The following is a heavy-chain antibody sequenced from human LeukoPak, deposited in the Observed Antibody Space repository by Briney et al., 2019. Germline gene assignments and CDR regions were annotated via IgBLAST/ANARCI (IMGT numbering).Heavy chain of an antibody. D-gene: IGHD2-15*01. J-gene: IGHJ5*02. Sequence: SETLSLTCTVSGGSVSSGSYHWSWIRQPPGKGLEWIGYIYYSGNTNNNPSLKSRVTISIDTSKNQFSLKLSSVTAADTAVYYYARGLTHFDPWGQGTLVTVSS. CDR2: IYYSGNT. V-gene: IGHV4-61*01. CDR3: ARGLTHFDP. CDR1: GGSVSSGSYH.